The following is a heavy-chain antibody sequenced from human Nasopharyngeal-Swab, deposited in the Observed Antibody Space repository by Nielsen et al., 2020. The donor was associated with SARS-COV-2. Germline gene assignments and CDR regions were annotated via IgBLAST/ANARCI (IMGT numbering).Heavy chain of an antibody. Sequence: WIRQSPGKGLEWVSSISSSSSYIYYADSVKGRITISRDNAKNSLYLQMNSLRAEDTAVYYCAREGYCSGGSCYIWGQGTMVTVSS. CDR3: AREGYCSGGSCYI. D-gene: IGHD2-15*01. CDR2: ISSSSSYI. J-gene: IGHJ3*02. V-gene: IGHV3-21*01.